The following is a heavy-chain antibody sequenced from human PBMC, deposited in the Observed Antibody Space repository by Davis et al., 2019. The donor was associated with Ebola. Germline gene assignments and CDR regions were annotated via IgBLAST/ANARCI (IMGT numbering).Heavy chain of an antibody. CDR3: ARGGDLFDY. Sequence: SETLSLICTVSGGSISSSSYYWGWIRQPPGKGLEWIGSIYHSGTTYYNPSLKSRVTISVDTSKNQFSLKLSSVTAADTAVYYCARGGDLFDYWGQGTLVTVSS. D-gene: IGHD3-16*01. V-gene: IGHV4-39*07. CDR1: GGSISSSSYY. J-gene: IGHJ4*02. CDR2: IYHSGTT.